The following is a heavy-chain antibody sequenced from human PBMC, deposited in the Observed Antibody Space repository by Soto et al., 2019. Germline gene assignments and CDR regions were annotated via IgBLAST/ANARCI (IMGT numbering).Heavy chain of an antibody. V-gene: IGHV3-48*02. Sequence: GGSLRLSCAASGFTFSSYSMNWVRQAPGKGLEWVSYISSSSSTIYYADSVKGRFTISRDNAKNSLYLQMNSLRDEDTAVYYCARDSSTMVRGVIITEYGMDVWGQGTTVTVSS. CDR2: ISSSSSTI. CDR1: GFTFSSYS. D-gene: IGHD3-10*01. J-gene: IGHJ6*02. CDR3: ARDSSTMVRGVIITEYGMDV.